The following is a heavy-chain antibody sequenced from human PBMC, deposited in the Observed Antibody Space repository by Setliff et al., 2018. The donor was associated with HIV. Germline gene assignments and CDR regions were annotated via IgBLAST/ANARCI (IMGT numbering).Heavy chain of an antibody. Sequence: TLSLTCSVSGGSISSSTYYWGWIRQLPGEGLEWIGRISAGGYTYYNPSLQSRVTMSVDMSKNQFSLKLSSVTAADTAIYYCARDRSGTSYAGDDAFDIWGQGTMVTVSS. CDR2: ISAGGYT. J-gene: IGHJ3*02. CDR1: GGSISSSTYY. D-gene: IGHD3-3*01. V-gene: IGHV4-61*02. CDR3: ARDRSGTSYAGDDAFDI.